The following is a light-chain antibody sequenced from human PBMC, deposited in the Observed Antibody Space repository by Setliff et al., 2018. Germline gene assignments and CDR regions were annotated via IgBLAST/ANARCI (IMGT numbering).Light chain of an antibody. CDR1: SSDVGGYNY. V-gene: IGLV2-8*01. J-gene: IGLJ1*01. Sequence: QSALTQPPSASGSPGQSVTISCTGTSSDVGGYNYVSWYQQHPGKAPKLMIYEVSKRPSGVPDRFSGSKSGNTVSLTISGLQAEDEADYYCSSYTIRSSYVFGTGTKVTVL. CDR2: EVS. CDR3: SSYTIRSSYV.